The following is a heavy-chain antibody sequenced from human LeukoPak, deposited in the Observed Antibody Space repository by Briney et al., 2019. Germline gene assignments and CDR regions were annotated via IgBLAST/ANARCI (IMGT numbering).Heavy chain of an antibody. CDR3: AKDGQIAAALYYYYGMDV. CDR1: GFTFSSYA. V-gene: IGHV3-64*04. D-gene: IGHD6-13*01. Sequence: PGGSLRLSCSASGFTFSSYAMHWVRQAPGKGLEYVSAISSNGGSTYYADSVKGRFTISRDNAKNPLYLQMNSLRAEDTALYYCAKDGQIAAALYYYYGMDVWGQGTTVTVSS. J-gene: IGHJ6*02. CDR2: ISSNGGST.